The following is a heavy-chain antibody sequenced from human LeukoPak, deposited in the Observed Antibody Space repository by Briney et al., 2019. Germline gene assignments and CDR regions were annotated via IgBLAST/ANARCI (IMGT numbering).Heavy chain of an antibody. V-gene: IGHV1-18*01. Sequence: ASVKVSCKASGYTFTSYGISWVRQAPGQGLEWMGWISAYNGNTNYAQKLQGRVTMTTDTSTSTAYMELRSLRSDDTAVYYCARAAAGRDGYNCAFDIWGQGTMVTVSS. CDR2: ISAYNGNT. D-gene: IGHD5-24*01. CDR3: ARAAAGRDGYNCAFDI. J-gene: IGHJ3*02. CDR1: GYTFTSYG.